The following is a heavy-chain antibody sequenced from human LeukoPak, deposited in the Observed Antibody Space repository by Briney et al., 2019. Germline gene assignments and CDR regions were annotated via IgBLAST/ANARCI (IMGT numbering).Heavy chain of an antibody. CDR1: GFSFSNYG. Sequence: GGSLRLSCAASGFSFSNYGLHWVRQAPGKGLEWVAVMWSDGTNKYYADSVKGRFTISRDNSKNTLYLQMNSLRAEDTALYFCAREGLTTTPNNAFDIWGQGTMVTVSS. CDR3: AREGLTTTPNNAFDI. D-gene: IGHD4-11*01. V-gene: IGHV3-33*01. CDR2: MWSDGTNK. J-gene: IGHJ3*02.